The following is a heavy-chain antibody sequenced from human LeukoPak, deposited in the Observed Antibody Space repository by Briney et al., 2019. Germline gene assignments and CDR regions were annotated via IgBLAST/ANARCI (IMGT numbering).Heavy chain of an antibody. J-gene: IGHJ4*02. Sequence: PGGSLRLSCAASGFTFSDYYMSWIRQAPGKGLEWVSYITGSGSTIYYADSVKGRFTISRDNSKNTLYLQMNSLRAEDTAVYYCAKEYGYTYGEFDYWGQGTLVTVSS. D-gene: IGHD5-18*01. V-gene: IGHV3-11*01. CDR3: AKEYGYTYGEFDY. CDR1: GFTFSDYY. CDR2: ITGSGSTI.